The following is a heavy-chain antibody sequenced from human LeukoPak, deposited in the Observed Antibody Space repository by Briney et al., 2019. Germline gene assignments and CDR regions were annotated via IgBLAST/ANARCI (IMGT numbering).Heavy chain of an antibody. J-gene: IGHJ4*02. CDR2: ISTSGST. V-gene: IGHV4-4*07. D-gene: IGHD4/OR15-4a*01. CDR3: ARQQLKTMASFDS. Sequence: SETLSLTCSVSGGSISSYSWSWIRLPAGKGLEWIGRISTSGSTDYNPSLKRRLTMSLDTSTHHFSLKLNSVTAADTAVYYCARQQLKTMASFDSWGQGTLVTVSS. CDR1: GGSISSYS.